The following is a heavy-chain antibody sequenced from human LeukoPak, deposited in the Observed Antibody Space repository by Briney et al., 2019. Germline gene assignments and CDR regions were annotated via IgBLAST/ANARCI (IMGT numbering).Heavy chain of an antibody. J-gene: IGHJ4*02. D-gene: IGHD5-18*01. Sequence: VGSLRLSCAASGFTFSSYWMHWVRQAPGKGLVWVSRINSDGSSTSYADSVKGRFTISRDNAKNTLYLQMNSLRAEDTAVYYCARGGGYSYAPYDYWGQGTLVTVSS. CDR3: ARGGGYSYAPYDY. CDR1: GFTFSSYW. CDR2: INSDGSST. V-gene: IGHV3-74*01.